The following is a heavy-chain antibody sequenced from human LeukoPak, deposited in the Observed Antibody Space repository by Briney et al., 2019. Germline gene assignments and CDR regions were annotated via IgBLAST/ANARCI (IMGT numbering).Heavy chain of an antibody. CDR3: AKPGSLIAASGMDY. J-gene: IGHJ4*02. CDR1: GFTFSSYS. D-gene: IGHD6-25*01. Sequence: GGSLRLSCAASGFTFSSYSMNWVRQAPGKGLEWVSSISSSSGYIYYADSVKGRFTISRDNAKNSLYLQMNCLRAEDTAVYYCAKPGSLIAASGMDYWGQGTLVTVSS. CDR2: ISSSSGYI. V-gene: IGHV3-21*01.